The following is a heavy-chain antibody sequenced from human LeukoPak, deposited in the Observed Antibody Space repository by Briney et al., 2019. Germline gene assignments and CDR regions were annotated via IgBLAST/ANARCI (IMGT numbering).Heavy chain of an antibody. CDR1: GGSISSSSYY. D-gene: IGHD6-13*01. CDR3: ARQGVAGANKYYIDS. J-gene: IGHJ4*02. Sequence: SETRSLTCTVSGGSISSSSYYWGWIRQPPGKGLEWIGSIYYSGSTYYNPSLKSRVTISVDTSKNQFSLKLSSVTAADTVVYYCARQGVAGANKYYIDSWGRGTLVTVSS. V-gene: IGHV4-39*01. CDR2: IYYSGST.